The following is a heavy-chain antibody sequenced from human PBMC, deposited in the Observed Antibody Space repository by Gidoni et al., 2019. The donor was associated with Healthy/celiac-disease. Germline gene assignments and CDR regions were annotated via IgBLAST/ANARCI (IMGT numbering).Heavy chain of an antibody. CDR3: AREIYHEYSSSSDYYYYMDV. CDR1: GGTFSSYA. Sequence: QVQLVQSGAEVKKPGSSVKVSCKASGGTFSSYAISWVRQAPGQGLEWMGGIIPIFGTANYAQKFQGRVTITADKSTSTAYMELSSLRSEDTAVYYCAREIYHEYSSSSDYYYYMDVWGKGTTVTVSS. CDR2: IIPIFGTA. V-gene: IGHV1-69*06. D-gene: IGHD6-6*01. J-gene: IGHJ6*03.